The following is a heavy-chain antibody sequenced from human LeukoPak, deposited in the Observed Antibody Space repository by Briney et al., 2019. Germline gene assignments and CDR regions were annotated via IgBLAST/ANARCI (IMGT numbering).Heavy chain of an antibody. V-gene: IGHV4-59*08. CDR3: ARGGLGGITAYSNHLFDY. CDR1: GGSISNYY. CDR2: IYYSGST. D-gene: IGHD4-11*01. Sequence: FETLCLTRTVSGGSISNYYWGWIRQPPGEGLEWIGYIYYSGSTNYNPSLKSRVTISIDTSKNQFSLDLTSVTAADTAVYYCARGGLGGITAYSNHLFDYWGQGTM. J-gene: IGHJ4*02.